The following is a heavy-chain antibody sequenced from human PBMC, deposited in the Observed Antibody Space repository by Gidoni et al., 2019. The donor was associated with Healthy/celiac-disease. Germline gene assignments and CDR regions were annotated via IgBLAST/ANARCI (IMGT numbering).Heavy chain of an antibody. Sequence: QVQLVQSGAEVKKPGSSVKVSCKASGGTFSSYAISWVRQAPGQGLEWMGRIIPILGIANYAQKFQGRVTITADKSTSTAYMELSSLRSEDTAVYYCARAPEKFRCSGGSCYSDPNWFDPWGQGTLVTVSS. V-gene: IGHV1-69*09. CDR3: ARAPEKFRCSGGSCYSDPNWFDP. CDR2: IIPILGIA. J-gene: IGHJ5*02. D-gene: IGHD2-15*01. CDR1: GGTFSSYA.